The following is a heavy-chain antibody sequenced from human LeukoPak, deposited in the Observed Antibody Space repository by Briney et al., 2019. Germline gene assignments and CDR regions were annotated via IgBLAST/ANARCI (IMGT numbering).Heavy chain of an antibody. V-gene: IGHV3-7*01. CDR2: IGPDGNEK. D-gene: IGHD3-16*01. J-gene: IGHJ6*02. CDR1: GFTFSSHW. Sequence: PGGSLRLSCAGSGFTFSSHWMGWVRQAPGKGLEWVANIGPDGNEKNHVDSVKGRFTISRENAKNSLYLQMHSLKADETAIYFCARVLLGNAHDAMDVWGQGTTITVSS. CDR3: ARVLLGNAHDAMDV.